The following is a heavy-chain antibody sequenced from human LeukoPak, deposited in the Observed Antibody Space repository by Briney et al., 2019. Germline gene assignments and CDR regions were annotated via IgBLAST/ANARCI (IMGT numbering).Heavy chain of an antibody. CDR3: ARVIGSGWYYYFDY. V-gene: IGHV3-66*01. Sequence: GGSLRLSCAASGFTFSSNCMSWVRQAPGKGLEWVSVIYSGGSTYYADSVKGRFTISRDNSKNTLYLQMNSLRAEDTAVYYCARVIGSGWYYYFDYWGQGTLVTVSS. J-gene: IGHJ4*02. D-gene: IGHD6-19*01. CDR1: GFTFSSNC. CDR2: IYSGGST.